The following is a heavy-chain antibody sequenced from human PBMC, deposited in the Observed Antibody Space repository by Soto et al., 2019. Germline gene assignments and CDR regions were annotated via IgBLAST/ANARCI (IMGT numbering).Heavy chain of an antibody. CDR1: GYTFTSHW. CDR3: ARPLQQDYYGMDV. CDR2: IYPGDSDT. Sequence: GESLKISCKGSGYTFTSHWIGWVRQMPGKGLEWMGIIYPGDSDTRYSPSFQGQVTISADKSISTAYLQWSSLKASDTAMYYCARPLQQDYYGMDVWGQGTTVTVSS. J-gene: IGHJ6*02. V-gene: IGHV5-51*01.